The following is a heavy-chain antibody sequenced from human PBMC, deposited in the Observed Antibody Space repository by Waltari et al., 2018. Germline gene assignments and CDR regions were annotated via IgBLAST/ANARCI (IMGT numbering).Heavy chain of an antibody. CDR1: GGSISSYY. CDR2: IYYSGST. J-gene: IGHJ4*02. V-gene: IGHV4-59*01. Sequence: QVQLQESGSGLVKPSETLSLTCTVPGGSISSYYWSWIRQPPGKGLEWIGYIYYSGSTNYNPSLKSRFTISVDTSKNQFSLTLSSVTAADTAVYYCAREIITYYGDYGTYFDYWGQGTLVTVSS. D-gene: IGHD4-17*01. CDR3: AREIITYYGDYGTYFDY.